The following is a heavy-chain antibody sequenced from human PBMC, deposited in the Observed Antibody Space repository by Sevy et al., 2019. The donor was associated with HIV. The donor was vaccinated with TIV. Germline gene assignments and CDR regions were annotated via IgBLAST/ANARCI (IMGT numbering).Heavy chain of an antibody. D-gene: IGHD2-2*01. V-gene: IGHV3-30*04. CDR1: GFTFSFYA. J-gene: IGHJ6*02. CDR3: AREGLVPTATPDRYYYYGMDI. CDR2: ISYNRNNK. Sequence: GGSLRLSCAGSGFTFSFYAMHWVRQAPGKGLEWVAVISYNRNNKNYADSVKGRFTISRDNSKNTVYLQMNSLRGEDTAAYYCAREGLVPTATPDRYYYYGMDIWGQGTTVTVSS.